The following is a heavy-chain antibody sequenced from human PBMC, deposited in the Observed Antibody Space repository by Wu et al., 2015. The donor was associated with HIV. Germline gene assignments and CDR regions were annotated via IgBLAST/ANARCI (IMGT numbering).Heavy chain of an antibody. CDR1: GYTFTSYD. Sequence: QVQLVQSGAEVKKPGASVKVSCKASGYTFTSYDINWVRQATGQGLEWMGWMNPNSGNTGYAQKFQGRVTITRNTSISTAYMELSSLRSEDTAVYYCARGKGSGRYYYYYGMDVWGQGTTVTVSS. J-gene: IGHJ6*02. CDR2: MNPNSGNT. V-gene: IGHV1-8*03. CDR3: ARGKGSGRYYYYYGMDV. D-gene: IGHD3-10*01.